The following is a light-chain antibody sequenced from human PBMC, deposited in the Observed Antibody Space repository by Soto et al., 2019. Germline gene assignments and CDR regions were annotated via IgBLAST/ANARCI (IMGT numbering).Light chain of an antibody. J-gene: IGKJ1*01. CDR1: QSISSN. V-gene: IGKV3-11*01. CDR2: GAS. CDR3: QQRSNWPPWT. Sequence: EIVLTQSPGTLSLSPGERATLSCRASQSISSNLAWYQQKPGQAPRLLIYGASTRATGIPARFSGSGSGTEFTLTTSSLEPEDFAVYYCQQRSNWPPWTFGQGTKVDIK.